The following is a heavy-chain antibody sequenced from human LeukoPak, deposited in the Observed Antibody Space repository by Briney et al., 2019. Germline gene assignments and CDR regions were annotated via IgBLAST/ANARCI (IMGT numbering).Heavy chain of an antibody. J-gene: IGHJ4*02. Sequence: PSETLSLTCTVSGGSISGSSYYWGWIRQPPGKGLERIGSIYYTGTTYYNASLKSRVTISIDTSKNQFSLMLSSVTAADTAEYYCARHESSSSLGACDYWGQGTLVTVSS. CDR2: IYYTGTT. CDR3: ARHESSSSLGACDY. V-gene: IGHV4-39*01. D-gene: IGHD6-6*01. CDR1: GGSISGSSYY.